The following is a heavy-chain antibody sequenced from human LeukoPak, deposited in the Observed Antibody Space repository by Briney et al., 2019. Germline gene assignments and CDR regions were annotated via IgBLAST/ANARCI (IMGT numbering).Heavy chain of an antibody. D-gene: IGHD3-22*01. CDR2: IYYSGST. Sequence: PSETLSLTCTLSGGSISNYYWSWIRRPPGKGLEWIGYIYYSGSTDYNPSLKSRVTISVDTSKNQFSLKLSSVTAADTAVYYCARDRLYYFDYWGQGTLVTVSS. J-gene: IGHJ4*02. CDR1: GGSISNYY. V-gene: IGHV4-59*01. CDR3: ARDRLYYFDY.